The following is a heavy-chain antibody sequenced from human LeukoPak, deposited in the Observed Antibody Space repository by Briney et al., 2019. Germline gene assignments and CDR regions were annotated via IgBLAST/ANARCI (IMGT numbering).Heavy chain of an antibody. V-gene: IGHV3-43*01. Sequence: PGGSLRLSCAASGFTFNDYTMHWVRQGPGKGLEWVSLISWDGTGTDYAGSVKGRFTISRDNSKNSLNLQMNSLRTEDTAFYYCAKGDENSYGFDYWGQGTLVTVSS. CDR1: GFTFNDYT. CDR2: ISWDGTGT. J-gene: IGHJ4*02. CDR3: AKGDENSYGFDY. D-gene: IGHD5-18*01.